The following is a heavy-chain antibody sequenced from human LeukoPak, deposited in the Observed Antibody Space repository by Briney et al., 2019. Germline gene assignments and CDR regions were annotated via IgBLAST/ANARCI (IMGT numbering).Heavy chain of an antibody. CDR2: IVVGSGNT. J-gene: IGHJ4*02. V-gene: IGHV1-58*02. CDR3: AALYCSSTSCYRHDGDY. Sequence: SVKVSCKASGYTFTSYDINWVRQATGQGLEWIGWIVVGSGNTNYAQKFQERVTITRDMSTSTAYMELSSLRSEDTAVYYCAALYCSSTSCYRHDGDYWGQGTLVTVSS. D-gene: IGHD2-2*01. CDR1: GYTFTSYD.